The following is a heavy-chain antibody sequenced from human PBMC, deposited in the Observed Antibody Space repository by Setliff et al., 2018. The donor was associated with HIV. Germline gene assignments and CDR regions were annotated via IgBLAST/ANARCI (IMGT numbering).Heavy chain of an antibody. CDR2: IWFDGSNK. V-gene: IGHV3-33*01. D-gene: IGHD1-26*01. J-gene: IGHJ3*02. Sequence: GGSLRLSCEASGFTFSSYGMNWVRQAPGKGLEWVAIIWFDGSNKYYADSVKGRFTISRDNSRNTVYLQMNSLRVEDTAVYYCARGELLSGVGAFDMWGQGTMVTVS. CDR1: GFTFSSYG. CDR3: ARGELLSGVGAFDM.